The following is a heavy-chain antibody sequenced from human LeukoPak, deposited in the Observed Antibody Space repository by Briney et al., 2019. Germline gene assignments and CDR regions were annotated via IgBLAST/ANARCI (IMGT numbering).Heavy chain of an antibody. CDR1: GGSINSGGYY. Sequence: SETLSLTCNVSGGSINSGGYYWGWIRQPPGKGLEWIGSIDYSGSAVYSPSLKSRLTISVDTSKNQFSLRVASVTAADTAVYYCAGRTYSYGFRFDPWGQGTLVTVSS. CDR2: IDYSGSA. J-gene: IGHJ5*02. D-gene: IGHD3-16*02. V-gene: IGHV4-39*01. CDR3: AGRTYSYGFRFDP.